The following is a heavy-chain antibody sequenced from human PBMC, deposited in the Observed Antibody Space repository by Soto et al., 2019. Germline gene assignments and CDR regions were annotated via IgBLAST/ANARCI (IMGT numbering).Heavy chain of an antibody. CDR2: ISYDGSNK. V-gene: IGHV3-30*18. CDR3: AKDLFRMIVSVLDY. CDR1: GFTFSSYG. J-gene: IGHJ4*02. D-gene: IGHD3-22*01. Sequence: GGSLRLSCAASGFTFSSYGMHWVRQAPGKGLEWVAVISYDGSNKYYADSVKGRFTISRDNSKNTLYLQMNSLRAEDTAVYYCAKDLFRMIVSVLDYWGQGTLVTVSS.